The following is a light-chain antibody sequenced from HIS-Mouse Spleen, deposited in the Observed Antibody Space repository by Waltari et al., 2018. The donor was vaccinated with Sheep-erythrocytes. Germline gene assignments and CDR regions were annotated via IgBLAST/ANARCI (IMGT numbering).Light chain of an antibody. CDR3: SSYTSSSTWV. V-gene: IGLV2-14*03. CDR2: DVS. Sequence: QSALTQPASVSGSPGQSITISCTGTTSDVGGYTYVSWYQQHPGKAPTLMIYDVSNRPSGVSNRFSGSKSGNTASLTISGLQAEDEADYYCSSYTSSSTWVFGGGTKLTVL. J-gene: IGLJ3*02. CDR1: TSDVGGYTY.